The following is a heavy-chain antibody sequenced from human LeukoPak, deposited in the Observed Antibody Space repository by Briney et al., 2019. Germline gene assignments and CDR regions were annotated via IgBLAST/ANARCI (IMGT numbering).Heavy chain of an antibody. CDR3: ARQGYCSGGTCYYSHWFDP. CDR2: IYYIGST. V-gene: IGHV4-59*08. D-gene: IGHD2-15*01. J-gene: IGHJ5*02. Sequence: SETLSLTCTVSGGSISSYYWSWIRQPPGKGLEWIGYIYYIGSTNYNPSLKSRVTISVDTSKNQFSLNLTSVTAADTAVYYCARQGYCSGGTCYYSHWFDPWGQGTLVTVSS. CDR1: GGSISSYY.